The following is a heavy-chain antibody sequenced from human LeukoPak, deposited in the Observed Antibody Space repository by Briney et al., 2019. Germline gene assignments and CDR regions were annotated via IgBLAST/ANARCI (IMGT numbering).Heavy chain of an antibody. J-gene: IGHJ4*02. V-gene: IGHV3-23*01. CDR2: ISGSGGST. D-gene: IGHD2-2*01. CDR3: AKDDDLVVPAAISFDY. Sequence: GGSLRLSCAASGFTFSSYAMSWVRQAPGKGLEWVSAISGSGGSTYYADSVKGRFTISRDNSKNTLYLQMNSLRAGDTAVYYCAKDDDLVVPAAISFDYWGQGTLVTVSS. CDR1: GFTFSSYA.